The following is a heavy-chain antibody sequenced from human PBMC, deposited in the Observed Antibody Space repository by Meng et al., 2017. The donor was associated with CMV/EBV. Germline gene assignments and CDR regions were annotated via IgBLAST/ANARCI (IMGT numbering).Heavy chain of an antibody. CDR1: GFTFSRYA. CDR2: ISGSGGST. D-gene: IGHD3-22*01. J-gene: IGHJ4*02. V-gene: IGHV3-23*01. Sequence: SGFTFSRYAMSWVRQATGKGLEWVSAISGSGGSTYYADSVKGRFTISRDNSKNTLYLQMNSLRAEDTAVYYCAKDVSSGYYHPYFDYWGQGTLVTVSS. CDR3: AKDVSSGYYHPYFDY.